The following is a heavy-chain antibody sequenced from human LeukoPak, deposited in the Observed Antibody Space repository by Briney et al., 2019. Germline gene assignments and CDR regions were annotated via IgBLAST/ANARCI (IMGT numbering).Heavy chain of an antibody. Sequence: PSETLSLTCTVSGGSISSYYWSWIRQPPGKGLEWMGYIYYSGSTNYNPSLKSRVTISVDTSKNQFSLKLSSVTAADTAVYYCARDRGRYYDSSGYRFDYWGQGTLVTVSS. J-gene: IGHJ4*02. CDR3: ARDRGRYYDSSGYRFDY. CDR2: IYYSGST. V-gene: IGHV4-59*01. CDR1: GGSISSYY. D-gene: IGHD3-22*01.